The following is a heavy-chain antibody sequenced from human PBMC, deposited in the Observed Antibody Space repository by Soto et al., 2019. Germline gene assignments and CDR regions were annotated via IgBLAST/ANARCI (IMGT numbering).Heavy chain of an antibody. CDR2: IYYSGST. CDR1: GGSISSYY. J-gene: IGHJ3*01. CDR3: ARVWGGAFDF. Sequence: QVQLQESGPGLVKPSETLSLTCTVSGGSISSYYWSWIRQPPGKGLEWIGYIYYSGSTNYNPSLKSRVTISVDTSKNQFSLKLSSVTAADTAVYYCARVWGGAFDFWGQGQWSPSPQ. V-gene: IGHV4-59*01. D-gene: IGHD3-10*01.